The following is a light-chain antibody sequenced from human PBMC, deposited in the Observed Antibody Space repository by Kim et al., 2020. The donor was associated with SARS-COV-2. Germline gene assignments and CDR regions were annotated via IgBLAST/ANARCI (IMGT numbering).Light chain of an antibody. Sequence: GDRVTITCQASQDITNYLNWYQHKPGKAPKLLIYHASNLQAGVPSRFSGSASGTVFTFTISSLQPEDYATYYCQQYDNVPHTFGQGTKLEI. V-gene: IGKV1-33*01. CDR1: QDITNY. CDR2: HAS. CDR3: QQYDNVPHT. J-gene: IGKJ2*01.